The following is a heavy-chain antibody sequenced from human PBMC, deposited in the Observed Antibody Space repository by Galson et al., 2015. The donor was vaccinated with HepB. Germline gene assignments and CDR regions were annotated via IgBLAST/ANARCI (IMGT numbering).Heavy chain of an antibody. V-gene: IGHV1-18*04. CDR2: ISAYNGNT. Sequence: SVKVSCKASGYTFTSYGISWVRQAPGQGLERMGWISAYNGNTNYAQKLQGRVTMTTDTSTSTAYMELRSLRSDDTAVYYCARDLWGSWLGWGLPVPSDYWGQGTLVTVST. CDR1: GYTFTSYG. CDR3: ARDLWGSWLGWGLPVPSDY. J-gene: IGHJ4*02. D-gene: IGHD2-21*02.